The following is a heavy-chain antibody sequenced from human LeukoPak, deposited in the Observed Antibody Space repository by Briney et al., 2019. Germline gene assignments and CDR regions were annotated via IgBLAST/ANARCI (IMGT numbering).Heavy chain of an antibody. CDR3: ARAEYSGSYYDWFDP. Sequence: PSQTLSLTCAVSGGSISSGDYYWSWIRQPPGKGLEWIGYIYYSGSTYYNPSLKSRVTISVDTSKNQFSLKLSSVTAADTAVYYCARAEYSGSYYDWFDPWGQGTLVTVSS. J-gene: IGHJ5*02. CDR2: IYYSGST. CDR1: GGSISSGDYY. V-gene: IGHV4-30-4*08. D-gene: IGHD1-26*01.